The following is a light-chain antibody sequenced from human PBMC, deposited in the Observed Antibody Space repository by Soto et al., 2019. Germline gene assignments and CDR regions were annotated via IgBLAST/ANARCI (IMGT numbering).Light chain of an antibody. CDR1: NSDVGSYNL. Sequence: QSALTQPASVSGSPGQSITISCTGTNSDVGSYNLVSWYQQHPGKARKLMIYEGSKRPSGVSNRFSASKSDNTASLRISGLQAEDEADYYCSSYAGGTTFNVFGTGTKLTVL. V-gene: IGLV2-23*01. CDR3: SSYAGGTTFNV. J-gene: IGLJ1*01. CDR2: EGS.